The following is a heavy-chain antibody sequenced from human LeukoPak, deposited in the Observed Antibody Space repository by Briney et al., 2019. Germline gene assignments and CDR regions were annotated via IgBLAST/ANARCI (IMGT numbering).Heavy chain of an antibody. Sequence: ASVKVSCKASGYTFTGYYMHWVRQAPGQGLEWMGWINPNSGGTNYAQKFQGRVTMTRDTSISTAYMELSRLRSDDTAVYYCARGSSIDIVVVPAASDYWGQGTLVTVSS. V-gene: IGHV1-2*02. CDR3: ARGSSIDIVVVPAASDY. J-gene: IGHJ4*02. CDR2: INPNSGGT. CDR1: GYTFTGYY. D-gene: IGHD2-2*01.